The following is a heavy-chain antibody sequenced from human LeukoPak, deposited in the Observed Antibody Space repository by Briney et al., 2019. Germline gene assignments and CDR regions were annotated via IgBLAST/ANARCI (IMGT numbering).Heavy chain of an antibody. Sequence: SETLSLTCTVSGASISSGSYYWGWIRQPPGKGLEWIGSIYYSGGTYYNPSLKSRVTIPVDTSKNQFSLKLGSVTAADTAVYYCARDWDYRLDYWGQGTLVTVSS. CDR2: IYYSGGT. J-gene: IGHJ4*02. CDR3: ARDWDYRLDY. CDR1: GASISSGSYY. V-gene: IGHV4-39*07. D-gene: IGHD4-11*01.